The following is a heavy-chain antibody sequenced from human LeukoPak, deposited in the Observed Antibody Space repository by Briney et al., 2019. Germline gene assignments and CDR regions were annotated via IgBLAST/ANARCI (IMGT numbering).Heavy chain of an antibody. J-gene: IGHJ4*02. CDR1: GYSFTSYW. D-gene: IGHD3-9*01. Sequence: GECLKISCKGSGYSFTSYWIGWVRQMPGKGLEWMGIIYPGDSDTRYSPSFQGQVTISADKSISTAYLQWSSLKASDTAMYYCARQVNYDILTGYYTSTVGYWGQGTLVTVSS. CDR2: IYPGDSDT. V-gene: IGHV5-51*01. CDR3: ARQVNYDILTGYYTSTVGY.